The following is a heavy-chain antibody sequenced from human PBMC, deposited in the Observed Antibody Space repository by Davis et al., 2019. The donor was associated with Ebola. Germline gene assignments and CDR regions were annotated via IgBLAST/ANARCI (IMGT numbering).Heavy chain of an antibody. CDR1: GFTFSSYW. V-gene: IGHV3-7*03. CDR3: AKEISGLRFLEWSIEYYFDY. J-gene: IGHJ4*02. Sequence: PGGSLRLSCAASGFTFSSYWMSWVRQAPGKGLEWVANIKQDGSEKYYVDSVKGRFTISRDNAKNSLYLQMNSLRAEDTAVYYCAKEISGLRFLEWSIEYYFDYWGQGTLVTVSS. CDR2: IKQDGSEK. D-gene: IGHD3-3*01.